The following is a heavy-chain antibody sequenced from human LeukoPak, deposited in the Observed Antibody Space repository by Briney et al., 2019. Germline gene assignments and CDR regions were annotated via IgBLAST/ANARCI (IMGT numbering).Heavy chain of an antibody. CDR1: GYTFTGYY. J-gene: IGHJ4*02. Sequence: ASVKVSCKASGYTFTGYYMHWVRQAPGQGLEWMGWINPNSGGTNYAQKFQGRVTMTRDTSISTAYMELSRLRSDDTAVYYCARDTEPVGALYYFDYWGQGTLVTVSS. CDR2: INPNSGGT. D-gene: IGHD1-26*01. V-gene: IGHV1-2*02. CDR3: ARDTEPVGALYYFDY.